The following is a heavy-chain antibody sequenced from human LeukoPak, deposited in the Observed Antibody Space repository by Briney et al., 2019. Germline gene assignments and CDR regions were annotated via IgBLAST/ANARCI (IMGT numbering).Heavy chain of an antibody. CDR3: ARRGYTYNYADY. CDR1: GGSISSGSYY. D-gene: IGHD5-18*01. CDR2: IYTSGST. Sequence: PSQTLSLTCAVSGGSISSGSYYWSWIRQPAGKGLEWIGRIYTSGSTNYNPSLKSRVTISVDTSKNQFSLKLSSVTAADTAVYYCARRGYTYNYADYWGQGTLVTVSS. J-gene: IGHJ4*02. V-gene: IGHV4-61*02.